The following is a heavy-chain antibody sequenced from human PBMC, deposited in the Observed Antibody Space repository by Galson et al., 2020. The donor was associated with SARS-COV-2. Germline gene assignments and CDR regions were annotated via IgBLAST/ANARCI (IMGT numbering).Heavy chain of an antibody. V-gene: IGHV1-18*01. J-gene: IGHJ6*02. D-gene: IGHD6-6*01. CDR3: ARDSERLSPNNGSSGYLYYGMDV. CDR2: ISAYNGYT. CDR1: GFTFTTYG. Sequence: ASVKVSCKASGFTFTTYGISWVRQAPGQGLEWMGWISAYNGYTKYAQKFQGRVTLTTDTSTTTAYMELWSLTSDDTGVYYCARDSERLSPNNGSSGYLYYGMDVWGRGTTVTVSS.